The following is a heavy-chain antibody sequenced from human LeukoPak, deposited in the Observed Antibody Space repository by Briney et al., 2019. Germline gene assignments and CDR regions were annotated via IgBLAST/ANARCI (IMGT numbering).Heavy chain of an antibody. Sequence: GASVKVSCKASGYTFTSYGISWVRQAPGQGLEWMGWISAYNGNTNYAQKLQGRVTMTTDTSTSTAYMELRRLRSDDTAVYYCARGDDILTGYFRGFDYWGQGTLVTVSS. CDR3: ARGDDILTGYFRGFDY. V-gene: IGHV1-18*01. CDR1: GYTFTSYG. D-gene: IGHD3-9*01. CDR2: ISAYNGNT. J-gene: IGHJ4*02.